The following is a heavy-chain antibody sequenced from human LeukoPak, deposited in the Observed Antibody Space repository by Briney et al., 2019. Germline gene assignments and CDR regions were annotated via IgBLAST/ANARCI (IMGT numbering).Heavy chain of an antibody. Sequence: GGSLRLSCAASGFTFSRAWMSWVRQAPGKGLEWVANIKEDGSEDYYADSVKGRFAISEDNAKNSLYLQMNNLRAEDTAMYYWARDADGYEDWGQGTLVIVSS. J-gene: IGHJ4*02. D-gene: IGHD5-24*01. CDR3: ARDADGYED. CDR2: IKEDGSED. CDR1: GFTFSRAW. V-gene: IGHV3-7*01.